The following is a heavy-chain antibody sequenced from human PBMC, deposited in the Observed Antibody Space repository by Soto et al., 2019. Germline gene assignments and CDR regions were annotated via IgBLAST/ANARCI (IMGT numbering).Heavy chain of an antibody. CDR2: ISWNSGSI. CDR3: AKEGLLDAFDI. V-gene: IGHV3-9*01. J-gene: IGHJ3*02. CDR1: GFTIDDYG. Sequence: SLRVSCAASGFTIDDYGMHWVRQAPGKGLEWVSGISWNSGSIGYADSVKGRFTISRDNAKNSLYLQMNSLRAEDTALYYCAKEGLLDAFDIWGQGTMVNVS.